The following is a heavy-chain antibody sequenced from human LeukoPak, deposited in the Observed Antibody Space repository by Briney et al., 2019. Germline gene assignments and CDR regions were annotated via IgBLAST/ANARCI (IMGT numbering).Heavy chain of an antibody. V-gene: IGHV3-21*01. CDR2: ISSSSYI. J-gene: IGHJ6*04. CDR3: ARGPRDSYQLPPYYYYYGMDV. D-gene: IGHD2-2*01. Sequence: GGSLRLSCAASGFTFSSYSMNWVRQAPGKGLEWVSSISSSSYIYYADSVKGRFTISRDNAKNSLYLQMNSLRAEDTAVYYCARGPRDSYQLPPYYYYYGMDVWGKGTTVTVSS. CDR1: GFTFSSYS.